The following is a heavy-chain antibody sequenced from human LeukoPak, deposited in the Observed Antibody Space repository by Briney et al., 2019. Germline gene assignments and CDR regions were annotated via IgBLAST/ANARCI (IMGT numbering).Heavy chain of an antibody. Sequence: GESLKISCKGSGYSFTNYWIGWVRQMPEKGLEWMGIIYPSDSETRYSPSFQGQVTISADKSITTAYLQWSSLKASDTAMYYCAKVGWNGEGGMPPYFDSWGQGTLVTVSS. CDR2: IYPSDSET. CDR1: GYSFTNYW. V-gene: IGHV5-51*01. D-gene: IGHD1-1*01. J-gene: IGHJ4*02. CDR3: AKVGWNGEGGMPPYFDS.